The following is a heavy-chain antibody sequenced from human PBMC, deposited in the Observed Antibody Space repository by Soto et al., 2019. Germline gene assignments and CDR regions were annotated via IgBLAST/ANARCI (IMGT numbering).Heavy chain of an antibody. V-gene: IGHV4-31*03. J-gene: IGHJ4*02. Sequence: SETLSLTCTVSGGSISSGGYYWSWIRQHPGKGLEWIGYIYYSGSTYYNPSLKSRVTISVDTSKNQFSLKLSSVTAADTAVYYCARVGGSRPLKCYFDYWGQGTLVTVSS. CDR2: IYYSGST. D-gene: IGHD2-15*01. CDR3: ARVGGSRPLKCYFDY. CDR1: GGSISSGGYY.